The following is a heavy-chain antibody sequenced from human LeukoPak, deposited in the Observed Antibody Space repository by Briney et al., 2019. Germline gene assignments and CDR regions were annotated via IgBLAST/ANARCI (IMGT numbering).Heavy chain of an antibody. CDR2: IKQDGSEG. CDR1: GFTFSNYW. J-gene: IGHJ6*03. CDR3: ATYYSERSSYYMDV. Sequence: PGGSLRLSCAASGFTFSNYWMSWVRQAPGKGLEWVANIKQDGSEGYYVDSVKGRFTISRDNAKNSLYLQMNSLRAEDTAVYYCATYYSERSSYYMDVWGKGTTVTVSS. V-gene: IGHV3-7*01. D-gene: IGHD3-10*01.